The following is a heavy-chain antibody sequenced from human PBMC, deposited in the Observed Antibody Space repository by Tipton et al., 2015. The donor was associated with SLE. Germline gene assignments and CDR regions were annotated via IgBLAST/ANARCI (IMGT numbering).Heavy chain of an antibody. CDR3: AVKNWADAFDF. V-gene: IGHV3-23*01. D-gene: IGHD7-27*01. CDR1: GFTFSSYT. J-gene: IGHJ3*01. Sequence: SLRLSCTASGFTFSSYTMTWVRQAPGKGLEWVSTISGSGSGTFYADSVKGRFTFSRDNVNNTLYLQMNSLRVEDTALYYCAVKNWADAFDFWGQGTMVTVSS. CDR2: ISGSGSGT.